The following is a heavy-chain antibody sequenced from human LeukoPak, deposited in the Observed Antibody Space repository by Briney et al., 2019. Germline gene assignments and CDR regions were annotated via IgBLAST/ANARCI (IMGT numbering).Heavy chain of an antibody. CDR3: ARDDDGSGKYGQLY. CDR1: GFTFSSYW. V-gene: IGHV3-33*08. Sequence: SGGSLRLSCAASGFTFSSYWMNWVRQAPGKGLKWVAVFWSDGRQKYYVDSVKGRFTVSRDTSKKTVYLQMNSLRAEDTAVYYCARDDDGSGKYGQLYWGQGTLVTVSS. D-gene: IGHD3-10*01. CDR2: FWSDGRQK. J-gene: IGHJ4*02.